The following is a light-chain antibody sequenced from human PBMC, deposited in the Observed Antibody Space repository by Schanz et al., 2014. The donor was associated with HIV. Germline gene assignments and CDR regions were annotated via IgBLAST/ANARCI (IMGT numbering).Light chain of an antibody. CDR3: SSLTSSSPLYV. Sequence: QSALTQPASVSGSPGQSITISCTGTSSDVGGYNYVSWYQQHPGKAPKLLIYDVTNRPSGVSNRFSGSKSGNTASLAISGLQAEDEADYYCSSLTSSSPLYVFGTGTKLIVL. CDR2: DVT. J-gene: IGLJ1*01. V-gene: IGLV2-14*03. CDR1: SSDVGGYNY.